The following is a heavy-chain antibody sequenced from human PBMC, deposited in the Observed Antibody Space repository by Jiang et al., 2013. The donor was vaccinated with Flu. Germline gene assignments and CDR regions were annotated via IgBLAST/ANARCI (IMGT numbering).Heavy chain of an antibody. CDR3: AKDLNSSSWYFYLASTYYGMDV. CDR2: ISSSSDYI. D-gene: IGHD6-13*01. V-gene: IGHV3-21*01. Sequence: RLSCAASGFTFRSYSMNWVRQAPGKGLEWVSSISSSSDYIYYADSVKGRFTISRDNSKNTLYLQMNSLRAEDTAVYYCAKDLNSSSWYFYLASTYYGMDVWGQGTTVTVSS. CDR1: GFTFRSYS. J-gene: IGHJ6*02.